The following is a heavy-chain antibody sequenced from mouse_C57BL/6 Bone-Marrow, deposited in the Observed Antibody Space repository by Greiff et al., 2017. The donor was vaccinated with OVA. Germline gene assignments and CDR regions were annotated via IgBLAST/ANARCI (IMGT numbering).Heavy chain of an antibody. CDR1: GYTFTDYN. D-gene: IGHD2-1*01. V-gene: IGHV1-22*01. J-gene: IGHJ2*01. CDR2: INPNNGGT. Sequence: EVQLQQSGPELVKPGASVKMSCKASGYTFTDYNMHWVKQSPGKSLEWIGYINPNNGGTSYNQKFKGKATLTVNKSSSTAYMELRSLTSEDSAVYYGARVWIYYGNLDYWGQGTTLTVSS. CDR3: ARVWIYYGNLDY.